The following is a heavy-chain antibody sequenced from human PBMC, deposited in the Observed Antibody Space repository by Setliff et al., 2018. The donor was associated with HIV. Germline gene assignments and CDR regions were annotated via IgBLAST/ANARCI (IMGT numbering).Heavy chain of an antibody. CDR3: ARAPTGELDF. J-gene: IGHJ4*02. Sequence: PSETLSLTCTVSGGSISSSGYYWGWIRQPPGRGLKWIGSINGSGNTFYNPSLKNRVTIYVDTSKNQFSLRLNSVTAADTAVYYCARAPTGELDFWGQGTLVTVSS. V-gene: IGHV4-39*01. CDR1: GGSISSSGYY. CDR2: INGSGNT. D-gene: IGHD7-27*01.